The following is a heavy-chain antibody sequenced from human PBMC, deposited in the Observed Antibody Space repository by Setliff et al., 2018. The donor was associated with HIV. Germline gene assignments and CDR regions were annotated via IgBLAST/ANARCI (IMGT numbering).Heavy chain of an antibody. V-gene: IGHV2-70*11. CDR1: GFSLATTGMC. CDR3: ARIKGSWYVDY. Sequence: ESGPTLVNPTQTLTLTCTFSGFSLATTGMCVTWIRQPPGKALEWLARIDWDDDEYYSTSLKTRLTISKDTSKNQVALTMTNMDPVDTATYHCARIKGSWYVDYWGQGTLVT. D-gene: IGHD6-13*01. J-gene: IGHJ4*02. CDR2: IDWDDDE.